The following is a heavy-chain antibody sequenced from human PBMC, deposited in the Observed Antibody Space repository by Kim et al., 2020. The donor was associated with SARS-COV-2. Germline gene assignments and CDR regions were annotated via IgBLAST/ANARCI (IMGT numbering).Heavy chain of an antibody. V-gene: IGHV4-39*01. CDR2: IYYSGST. CDR3: ARHDGVVDWLLYRQGAFDI. D-gene: IGHD3-9*01. J-gene: IGHJ3*02. Sequence: SETLSLTCTVSGGSISSSSYYWGWIRQPPGKGLEWIGSIYYSGSTYYNPSLKSRVTISVDTSKNQFSLKLSSVTAADTAVYYCARHDGVVDWLLYRQGAFDIWGQGTMVTVSS. CDR1: GGSISSSSYY.